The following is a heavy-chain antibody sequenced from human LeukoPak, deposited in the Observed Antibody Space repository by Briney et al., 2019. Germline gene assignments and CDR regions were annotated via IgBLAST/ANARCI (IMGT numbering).Heavy chain of an antibody. CDR3: AKDGSYGYYGSGTHYYYYYMDV. D-gene: IGHD3-10*01. Sequence: GGSLRLSCAASGFTFSSYGMHWVRQAPGKGLEWVAFIRYDGSNKYYADSVKGRFTISRDNSKNTLYLQMNSLRAEDTAVYYCAKDGSYGYYGSGTHYYYYYMDVWGKGTTVTVSS. V-gene: IGHV3-30*02. J-gene: IGHJ6*03. CDR1: GFTFSSYG. CDR2: IRYDGSNK.